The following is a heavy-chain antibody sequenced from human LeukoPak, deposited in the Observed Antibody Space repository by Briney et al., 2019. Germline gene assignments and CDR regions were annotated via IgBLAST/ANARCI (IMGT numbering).Heavy chain of an antibody. V-gene: IGHV4-39*01. Sequence: PAGTLSLTCTVSGGSISSSSYYWGWLRRPPGRGLEWIGSILYRGSTYYHPSLKRRVTISVDMSKNQFSLELSSVTAADTAVYYCARLAYRSGWYTARDDYFDYWGQGTLVTVSS. CDR2: ILYRGST. D-gene: IGHD6-19*01. CDR3: ARLAYRSGWYTARDDYFDY. J-gene: IGHJ4*02. CDR1: GGSISSSSYY.